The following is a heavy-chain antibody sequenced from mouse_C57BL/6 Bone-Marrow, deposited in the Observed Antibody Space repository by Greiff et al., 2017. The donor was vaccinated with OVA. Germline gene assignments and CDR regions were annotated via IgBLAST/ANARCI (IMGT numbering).Heavy chain of an antibody. CDR2: IDPENGDT. CDR1: GFNIKDDY. Sequence: EVQLQQSGAELVRPGASVKLSCTASGFNIKDDYMHWVKQRPEQGLEWIGWIDPENGDTEYASKFQGKATITADTSSNTAYLQLSSLTSEDTAVYYCTGITTVVASRSFDYWGQGTTLTVSS. D-gene: IGHD1-1*01. V-gene: IGHV14-4*01. CDR3: TGITTVVASRSFDY. J-gene: IGHJ2*01.